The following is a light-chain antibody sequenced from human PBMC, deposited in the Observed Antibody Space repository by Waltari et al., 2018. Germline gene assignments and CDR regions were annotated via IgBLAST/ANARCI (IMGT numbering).Light chain of an antibody. CDR1: QSGSKY. V-gene: IGKV3-20*01. J-gene: IGKJ1*01. CDR2: DAS. CDR3: QKYGTLPAT. Sequence: EIVLTQSPGTLSLSPGERATLSCRASQSGSKYLAWYQQKPGQAPRLLIYDASIRATGIPDRFSGRGWGTDFSLTISSLEPEDFAVYYCQKYGTLPATFGQGTKVQ.